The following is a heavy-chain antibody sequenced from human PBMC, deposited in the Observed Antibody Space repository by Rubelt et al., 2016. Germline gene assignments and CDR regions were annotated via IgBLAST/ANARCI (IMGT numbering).Heavy chain of an antibody. D-gene: IGHD6-19*01. CDR3: ARDLAVARLGGAFDI. V-gene: IGHV3-53*01. J-gene: IGHJ3*02. CDR2: IYSGGTT. Sequence: GGSLRLSCAASGFNVGSSYMSWVRQAPGKGLEWVSVIYSGGTTHYAESVQGRFTISRDTSKNTLFLQMNSLRGEDTAVYYCARDLAVARLGGAFDIWGQGTMVTVSS. CDR1: GFNVGSSY.